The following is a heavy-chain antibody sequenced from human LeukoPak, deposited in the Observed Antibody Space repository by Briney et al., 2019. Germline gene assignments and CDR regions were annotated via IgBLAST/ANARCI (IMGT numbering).Heavy chain of an antibody. D-gene: IGHD3-10*01. CDR2: IFSGGST. Sequence: GGSLRLSCAASGFSVSFNYMTWVRQAPGKGLEWVSVIFSGGSTYYADSVKGRFTISRDNAKNSLYLQMNSLRAEDTAVYYCARDGSGSYYTSYYYYYYMDVWGKGTTVTISS. V-gene: IGHV3-53*01. CDR3: ARDGSGSYYTSYYYYYYMDV. J-gene: IGHJ6*03. CDR1: GFSVSFNY.